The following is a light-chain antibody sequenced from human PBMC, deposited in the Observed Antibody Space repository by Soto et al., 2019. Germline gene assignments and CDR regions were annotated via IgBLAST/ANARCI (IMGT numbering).Light chain of an antibody. Sequence: IQXTXXXXTLSTSIGDRVTITCRASQSISSWLAWYQQKPGKAPKLLIYKASSLESGVPSRFSGSGSGTEFTLTISSLQPDDFATYYCQQYNTYPWTFGQGTKVEIK. CDR1: QSISSW. CDR3: QQYNTYPWT. CDR2: KAS. J-gene: IGKJ1*01. V-gene: IGKV1-5*03.